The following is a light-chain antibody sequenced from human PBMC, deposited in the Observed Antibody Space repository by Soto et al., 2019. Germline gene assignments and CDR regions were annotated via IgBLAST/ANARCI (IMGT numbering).Light chain of an antibody. CDR1: QTVRNNY. CDR3: QQYGSPPWT. Sequence: EGVLTLSPRTLSLSQGERATLTCRASQTVRNNYLAWYQQKPGQAPGLLIYGASSRATGIPDRFSGSGSGTDFTLTISRLEPEDFAVYYCQQYGSPPWTFGQGTKVDIK. V-gene: IGKV3-20*01. J-gene: IGKJ1*01. CDR2: GAS.